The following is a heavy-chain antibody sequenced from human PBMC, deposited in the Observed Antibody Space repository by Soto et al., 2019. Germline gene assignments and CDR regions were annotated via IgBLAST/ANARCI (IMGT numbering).Heavy chain of an antibody. V-gene: IGHV3-15*01. CDR2: VKSEAGGGTI. CDR1: GITFTYAW. D-gene: IGHD2-21*01. Sequence: EVQLVESGGGLVNPGGSLRLSCAASGITFTYAWMTWVRQAPGRGLEWVGRVKSEAGGGTIDYAAPVKGRFTISRDDSRSMLYLQMNSLKSEDTAGYYCAHIGALPPKDVFRGWGQGTVVTVSS. J-gene: IGHJ3*01. CDR3: AHIGALPPKDVFRG.